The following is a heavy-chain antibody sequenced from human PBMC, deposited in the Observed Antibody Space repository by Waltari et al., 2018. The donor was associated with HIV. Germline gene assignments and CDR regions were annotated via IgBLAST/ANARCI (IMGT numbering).Heavy chain of an antibody. CDR1: GFSVSNHW. D-gene: IGHD3-9*01. CDR2: INSGGTTR. CDR3: ARASHYLEFSTFDGDYYFDV. J-gene: IGHJ4*01. V-gene: IGHV3-74*01. Sequence: VRLVESGGGSIKTGGSLSLSCAASGFSVSNHWMDWVRHGPGKGLVWVARINSGGTTRGCADAVKGRFVISRDNARNTVYLQLNSLRAEDTAVYFCARASHYLEFSTFDGDYYFDVWGRGTRVAVSS.